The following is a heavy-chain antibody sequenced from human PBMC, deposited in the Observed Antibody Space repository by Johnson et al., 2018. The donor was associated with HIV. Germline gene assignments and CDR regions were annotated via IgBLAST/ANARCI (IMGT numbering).Heavy chain of an antibody. D-gene: IGHD3-10*01. CDR1: GVTLSNYW. CDR2: IKEDGSEK. J-gene: IGHJ3*02. CDR3: AREALTYYDSSGSYYPVHDAFDI. V-gene: IGHV3-7*03. Sequence: VKLVESGGGVVRPGGSLRLSCAASGVTLSNYWMSWVRQAPGKGLEWVANIKEDGSEKNYVDSVKGRFTISRDNAKNSVYLQMNSLRAEDTALYYCAREALTYYDSSGSYYPVHDAFDIWGLGTLVTVSS.